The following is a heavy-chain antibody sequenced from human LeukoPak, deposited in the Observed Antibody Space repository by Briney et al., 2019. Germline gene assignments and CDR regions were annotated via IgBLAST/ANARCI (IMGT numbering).Heavy chain of an antibody. CDR1: GFTFSSYA. D-gene: IGHD2-15*01. CDR2: ISGSGGST. CDR3: AKGEYCSGGSCYSVDI. V-gene: IGHV3-23*01. Sequence: GGSLRLSCAASGFTFSSYAMSWVRQAPGKGLEWVSAISGSGGSTYYADSVKGRFTISRDNSKNTLYLQMNSLRAEDTAVYYCAKGEYCSGGSCYSVDIWGQGTMVTVSS. J-gene: IGHJ3*02.